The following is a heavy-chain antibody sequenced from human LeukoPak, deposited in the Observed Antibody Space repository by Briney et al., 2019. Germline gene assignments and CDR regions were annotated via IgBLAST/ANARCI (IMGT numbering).Heavy chain of an antibody. CDR1: GFTFSDYY. CDR3: ARDPGHSYGYSFDY. CDR2: ISSSSYI. D-gene: IGHD5-18*01. J-gene: IGHJ4*02. V-gene: IGHV3-69-1*01. Sequence: GGSLRLSCAASGFTFSDYYMSWIRQAPGKGLEWVSSISSSSYIYYADSVKGRFTISRDNAKNSLYLQMNSLRAEDTAVYYCARDPGHSYGYSFDYWGQGTLVTVSS.